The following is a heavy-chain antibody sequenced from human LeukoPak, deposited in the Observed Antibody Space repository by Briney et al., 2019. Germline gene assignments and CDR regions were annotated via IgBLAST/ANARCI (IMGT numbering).Heavy chain of an antibody. CDR1: GFTFSSYS. V-gene: IGHV3-21*01. CDR2: ISSSSSYI. Sequence: GGSLRLSCAASGFTFSSYSMNWVRQAPGKGLEWVSSISSSSSYIYYADSVKGRFTISRDNAKNSLHLQMNSLRAEDTAVYYCARRPYYYGSGSYYNVPYYFDYWGQGTLVTVSS. J-gene: IGHJ4*02. D-gene: IGHD3-10*01. CDR3: ARRPYYYGSGSYYNVPYYFDY.